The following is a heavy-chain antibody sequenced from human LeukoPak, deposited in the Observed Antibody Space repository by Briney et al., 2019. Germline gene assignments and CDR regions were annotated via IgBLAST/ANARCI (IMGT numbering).Heavy chain of an antibody. CDR3: ARLPLLDYYDSSGYYRDY. CDR1: GGSISSSSYY. CDR2: IYYSGCT. J-gene: IGHJ4*02. Sequence: KPSETLSLTCTVSGGSISSSSYYWGWIRQPPGKGLEWIGSIYYSGCTYYNPSLKSRVTISVETSKNQFSLKLSSVTAADTAVYYCARLPLLDYYDSSGYYRDYWGQGTLVTVSS. D-gene: IGHD3-22*01. V-gene: IGHV4-39*01.